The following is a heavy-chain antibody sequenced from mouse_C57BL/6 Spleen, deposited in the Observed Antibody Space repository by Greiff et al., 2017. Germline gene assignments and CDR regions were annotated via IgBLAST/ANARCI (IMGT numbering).Heavy chain of an antibody. Sequence: QVQLQQSGAELVKPGASVKLSCKASGYTFTSYWMQWVKQRPGQGLEWIGEIDPSDSYTNYNQKFKGKATLTVDTSSSTAYMQLSSLTSEDSAVYYCASSYSNRRRFDYWGQGTTLTVSS. CDR2: IDPSDSYT. V-gene: IGHV1-50*01. CDR3: ASSYSNRRRFDY. D-gene: IGHD2-5*01. CDR1: GYTFTSYW. J-gene: IGHJ2*01.